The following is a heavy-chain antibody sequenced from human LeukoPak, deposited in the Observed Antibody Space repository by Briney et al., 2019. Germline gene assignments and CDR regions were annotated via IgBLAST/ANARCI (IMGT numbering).Heavy chain of an antibody. Sequence: SETLSLTCTVSGGSISSSSYYWGWIRQPPGKGLEWIGSIYYSGSTYYNPSLKSRVTISVDTSKNQFSLKLSSVTAADTAVYYCARRSPMATPRDWGQGTLVTVSS. D-gene: IGHD5-24*01. CDR3: ARRSPMATPRD. CDR1: GGSISSSSYY. CDR2: IYYSGST. J-gene: IGHJ4*02. V-gene: IGHV4-39*01.